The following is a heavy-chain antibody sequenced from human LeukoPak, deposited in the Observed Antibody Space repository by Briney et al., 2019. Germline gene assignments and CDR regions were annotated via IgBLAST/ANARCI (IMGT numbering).Heavy chain of an antibody. CDR2: MNQDGSEK. Sequence: PGGSLRLSCAASGFTFSSYSMNWVRQAPGKGLEWVANMNQDGSEKHYVDSVKGRFTISRDNAKNSLYLEVNGLRAEDTAVYYCARDGAARGSGSFGDWGQGTLLTVSS. CDR3: ARDGAARGSGSFGD. J-gene: IGHJ4*02. V-gene: IGHV3-7*01. D-gene: IGHD3-10*01. CDR1: GFTFSSYS.